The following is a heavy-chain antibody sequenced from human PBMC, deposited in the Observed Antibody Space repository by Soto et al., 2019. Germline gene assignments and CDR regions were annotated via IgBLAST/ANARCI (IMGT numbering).Heavy chain of an antibody. CDR2: FSGSSGST. V-gene: IGHV3-23*01. J-gene: IGHJ2*01. CDR3: AKGYCTGGSCSRRYWYFDL. Sequence: EVQLSESGGGLVQPGGSLRLSCAASGFTFTSYTMSWVRQAPKKGLEWVSAFSGSSGSTYYADSVKGRFTISRDNSKNMLYLQMNSLRAEDPAIYYCAKGYCTGGSCSRRYWYFDLWGRGTLVTVSS. D-gene: IGHD2-15*01. CDR1: GFTFTSYT.